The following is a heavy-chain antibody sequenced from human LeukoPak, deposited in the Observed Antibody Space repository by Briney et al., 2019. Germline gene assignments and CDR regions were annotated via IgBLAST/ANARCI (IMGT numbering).Heavy chain of an antibody. V-gene: IGHV3-23*01. J-gene: IGHJ4*02. CDR2: ISGSGGST. CDR3: AKDRWADY. Sequence: PGGSLRLSCAVSGLRFNSYAMSWVRQAPGKGLEWVSAISGSGGSTYYADSVRGRFTISRDNSKNTLYLQMNSLRAEDTAVYYCAKDRWADYWGQGTLVTVSS. CDR1: GLRFNSYA. D-gene: IGHD6-13*01.